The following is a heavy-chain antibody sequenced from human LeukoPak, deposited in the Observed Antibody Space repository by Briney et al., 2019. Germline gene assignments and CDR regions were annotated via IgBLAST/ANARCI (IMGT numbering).Heavy chain of an antibody. D-gene: IGHD5-18*01. Sequence: PSETLSLTCTVSGGSISSSSYYWGWIRQPPGKGLEWIGSIYYSGSTYYNPSLKSRVTISVDTSKNQFSLKLSSVTAADTAVYCCARRYSYRYYFDYWGQGTLVTVSS. V-gene: IGHV4-39*01. CDR3: ARRYSYRYYFDY. J-gene: IGHJ4*02. CDR2: IYYSGST. CDR1: GGSISSSSYY.